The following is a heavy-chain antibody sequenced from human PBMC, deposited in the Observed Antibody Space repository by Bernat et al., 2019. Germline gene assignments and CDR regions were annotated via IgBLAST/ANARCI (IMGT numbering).Heavy chain of an antibody. CDR3: AKDYGGPYCYYYYGMDV. Sequence: QVQLVESGGGVVQPGRSLRLSCAASGFTFSSYGMHWVRQAPGKGLEWVAVISYDGSNKYYADSVKGRFTISRDNSKNTLYLQMNSLRAEDTAVYYCAKDYGGPYCYYYYGMDVWGQGTTVTVSS. D-gene: IGHD4-17*01. V-gene: IGHV3-30*18. J-gene: IGHJ6*02. CDR2: ISYDGSNK. CDR1: GFTFSSYG.